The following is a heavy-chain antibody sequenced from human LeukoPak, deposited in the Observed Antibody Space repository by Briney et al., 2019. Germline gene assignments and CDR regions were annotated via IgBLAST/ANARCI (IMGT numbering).Heavy chain of an antibody. V-gene: IGHV3-74*01. J-gene: IGHJ3*02. CDR3: ARGGYCSGGSCYSSLTTFDM. CDR1: GFTFSSYA. Sequence: GGSLRLSCAASGFTFSSYAMSWVRQAAGKGLEWVSCINSDGSSRSYADSVKGRFTISRDNAKNTLYLQMNSLRAEDTAVYYCARGGYCSGGSCYSSLTTFDMWGQGTMVTVSS. CDR2: INSDGSSR. D-gene: IGHD2-15*01.